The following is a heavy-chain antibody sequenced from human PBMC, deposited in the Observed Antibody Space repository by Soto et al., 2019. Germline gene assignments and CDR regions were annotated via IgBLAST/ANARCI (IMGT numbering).Heavy chain of an antibody. CDR2: ISYDGSNK. CDR1: GFPFSSYG. J-gene: IGHJ4*02. D-gene: IGHD3-10*01. V-gene: IGHV3-30*03. Sequence: QVQLVESGGGVVQPGRSLRLSCAASGFPFSSYGMHWVREAPGKGLEWVAVISYDGSNKYYADSVKGRFTISRYNSASTLYLQMNSLRPEDTAVYYCVGGQYYFDYRGQGTLVTVSP. CDR3: VGGQYYFDY.